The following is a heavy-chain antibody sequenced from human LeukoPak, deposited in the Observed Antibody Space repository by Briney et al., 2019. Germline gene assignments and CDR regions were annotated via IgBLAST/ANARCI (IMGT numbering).Heavy chain of an antibody. CDR3: ARDRSRVLDY. J-gene: IGHJ4*02. CDR1: GYTFTSYG. Sequence: ASVKVSCKASGYTFTSYGFSWVRQAPGQGLEWMGWINPVSGGTDFAQKFQGRVTFSRDLSITTVYMDLRRLRFDDTAVYYCARDRSRVLDYWGQGTVVTVSS. D-gene: IGHD3-3*01. V-gene: IGHV1-2*02. CDR2: INPVSGGT.